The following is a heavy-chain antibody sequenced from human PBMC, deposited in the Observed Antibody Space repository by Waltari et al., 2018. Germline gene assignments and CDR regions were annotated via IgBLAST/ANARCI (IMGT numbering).Heavy chain of an antibody. D-gene: IGHD2-15*01. V-gene: IGHV4-59*01. J-gene: IGHJ4*02. CDR2: MYYTGTA. CDR3: ARDYPAAHVFDY. CDR1: GGSITTYY. Sequence: QLQLQESGPGLVKSSETLSLTCTVSGGSITTYYYSWIRQSPGKGLQWIGSMYYTGTAYYNPSLKSRVTISLDTSKNQFSLSLTSVTTADTAVYYCARDYPAAHVFDYWGQGTVVAVSS.